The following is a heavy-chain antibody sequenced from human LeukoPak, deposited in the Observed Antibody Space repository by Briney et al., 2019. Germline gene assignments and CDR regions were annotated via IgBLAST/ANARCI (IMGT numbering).Heavy chain of an antibody. D-gene: IGHD2-21*02. V-gene: IGHV3-7*01. J-gene: IGHJ4*02. Sequence: PGGSLRLSCAASGFTFSSYWMSWVRQAPGKGLEWVANIKQDGSEKYYVDSVKGRFTISRDNAKNPLYLQINSLRAEETAVINVAGDRFCGGDCFFDYWGKGPLVTVPS. CDR2: IKQDGSEK. CDR1: GFTFSSYW. CDR3: AGDRFCGGDCFFDY.